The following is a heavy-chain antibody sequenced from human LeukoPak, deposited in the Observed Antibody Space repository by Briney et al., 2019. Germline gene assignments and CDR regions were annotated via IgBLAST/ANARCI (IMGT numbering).Heavy chain of an antibody. CDR3: AREDYYGSESYYNVYAFDI. J-gene: IGHJ3*02. CDR1: GGTFSSYA. CDR2: IIPIVGTA. V-gene: IGHV1-69*01. Sequence: SVKVSCKACGGTFSSYAMSWVGQALGEGVEGMGGIIPIVGTANYAQKSQGRDTITADEKTSTAYMEMSSLRYEDRAVCYCAREDYYGSESYYNVYAFDIWGQGTIVTVSS. D-gene: IGHD3-10*01.